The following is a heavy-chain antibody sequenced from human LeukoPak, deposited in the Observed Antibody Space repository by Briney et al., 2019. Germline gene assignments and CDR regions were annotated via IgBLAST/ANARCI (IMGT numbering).Heavy chain of an antibody. V-gene: IGHV3-11*06. Sequence: GGSLRLSRAASGFTFSDYYMSWIRQAPGKGLEWVSYISSSSSYTNYADSVKGRFTISRDNAKNSLYLQMNSLRAEDTAVYYCASSMSGAVDYWGQGTLVTVSS. D-gene: IGHD3-3*01. J-gene: IGHJ4*02. CDR2: ISSSSSYT. CDR3: ASSMSGAVDY. CDR1: GFTFSDYY.